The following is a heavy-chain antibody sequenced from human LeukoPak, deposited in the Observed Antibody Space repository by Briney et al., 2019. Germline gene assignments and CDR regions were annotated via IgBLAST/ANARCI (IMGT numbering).Heavy chain of an antibody. CDR2: INHSGST. Sequence: NTSETLPLTCAVYGGSLSGYQWSWIPQPPGKGVELNGEINHSGSTNYNPSLKSRVTISVDTSKNQFSLTLSSVTAADTAVYYCARGPGCGGVCYRTSYYYYGMDVWGQGTTVTVSS. CDR1: GGSLSGYQ. CDR3: ARGPGCGGVCYRTSYYYYGMDV. V-gene: IGHV4-34*01. J-gene: IGHJ6*02. D-gene: IGHD2-8*02.